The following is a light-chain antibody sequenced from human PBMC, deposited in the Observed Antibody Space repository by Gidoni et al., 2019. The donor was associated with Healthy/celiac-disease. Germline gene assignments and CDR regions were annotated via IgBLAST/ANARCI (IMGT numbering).Light chain of an antibody. CDR2: WAS. CDR1: QSVLYSSNNKHY. J-gene: IGKJ1*01. Sequence: DIVMTQSPDSLAVSLGERATINCKSSQSVLYSSNNKHYLAWYQQKPGQPPKLLIYWASTRESGVPDRFSGSGSGTDFTLTISSLQAEDVAVYYCQQYYSTPLWTFXQXTKVEIK. V-gene: IGKV4-1*01. CDR3: QQYYSTPLWT.